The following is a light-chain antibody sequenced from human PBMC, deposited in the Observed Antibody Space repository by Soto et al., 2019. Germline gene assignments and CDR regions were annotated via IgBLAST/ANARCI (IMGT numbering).Light chain of an antibody. CDR3: QQYGRSPWT. CDR1: RSVLYKSNNKNH. Sequence: DIVMTQSPDSLAVSLGERATMNCKCSRSVLYKSNNKNHLAWYQQKPGQPPQLIIYWASTRESGVPDRFSGSGSGTDFTLTISRLEPEDFGVYYCQQYGRSPWTFGQGTKVDIK. V-gene: IGKV4-1*01. J-gene: IGKJ1*01. CDR2: WAS.